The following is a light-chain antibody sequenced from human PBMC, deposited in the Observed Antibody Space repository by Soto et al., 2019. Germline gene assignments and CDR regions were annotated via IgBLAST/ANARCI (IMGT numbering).Light chain of an antibody. J-gene: IGLJ3*02. CDR1: SSDVGGYNY. CDR2: EVT. CDR3: SSYAGRYSWV. Sequence: QSALTQPPSASGSPGQSVTISCTGTSSDVGGYNYVSWYQHHPGKATKLVIYEVTKRPSGVPDRFSGSKSGNTASLSVSGLQAEDEADYYCSSYAGRYSWVFGGGTKLTVL. V-gene: IGLV2-8*01.